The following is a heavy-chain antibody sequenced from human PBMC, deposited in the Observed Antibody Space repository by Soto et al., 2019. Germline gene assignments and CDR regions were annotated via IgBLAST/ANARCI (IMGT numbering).Heavy chain of an antibody. CDR3: AKDARGIAAREDEPTFDY. Sequence: PGGSLRLSCAASGFTFSSYAMSWVRQAPGKGLEWVSAISGSGGSTYYADSVKGRFTISRDNSKNTLYLQMNSLRAEDTAVYYCAKDARGIAAREDEPTFDYWGQGTLVTVSS. J-gene: IGHJ4*02. CDR1: GFTFSSYA. D-gene: IGHD6-6*01. CDR2: ISGSGGST. V-gene: IGHV3-23*01.